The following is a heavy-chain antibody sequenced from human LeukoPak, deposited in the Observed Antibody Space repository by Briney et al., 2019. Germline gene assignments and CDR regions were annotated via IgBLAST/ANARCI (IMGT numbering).Heavy chain of an antibody. V-gene: IGHV4-39*01. CDR1: DGSISSSSYY. D-gene: IGHD3-22*01. Sequence: PSETLSLTCTVSDGSISSSSYYWGWIRQPPGKGLEWIGSIYYSGSTYYNPSLKSRVTISVDTSKNQFSLKLSSVTAADTAVYYCARHYPDYYDSSGDAFDIWGQGTMVTVSS. CDR2: IYYSGST. J-gene: IGHJ3*02. CDR3: ARHYPDYYDSSGDAFDI.